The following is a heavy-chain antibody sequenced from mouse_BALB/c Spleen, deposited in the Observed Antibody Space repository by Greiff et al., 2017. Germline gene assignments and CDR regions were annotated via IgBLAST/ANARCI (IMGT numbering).Heavy chain of an antibody. CDR3: TRRGGYYGYYFDY. CDR2: INPSNGGT. D-gene: IGHD1-2*01. J-gene: IGHJ2*01. Sequence: QVQLQQSGAELVKPGASVKLSCKASGYTFTSYYMYWVKQRPGQGLEWIGEINPSNGGTNFNEKFKSKATLTVDKSSSTAYMQVSSLTSEDSAVYYCTRRGGYYGYYFDYWGQGTTLTVSS. CDR1: GYTFTSYY. V-gene: IGHV1S81*02.